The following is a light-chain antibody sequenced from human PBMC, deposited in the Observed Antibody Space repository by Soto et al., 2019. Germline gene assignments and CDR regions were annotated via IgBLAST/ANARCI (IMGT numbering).Light chain of an antibody. V-gene: IGLV2-14*01. CDR1: SSDVGNCNC. Sequence: QSVLTQPASVSGSPGQSITISCTGASSDVGNCNCVSWYQQHPGKAPKLMIYEVSNRPSGFSDRFSGSKAGNTASLTISGLQAEDEADYYCSSFTTSSTWVFGGGTKRTVL. J-gene: IGLJ3*02. CDR3: SSFTTSSTWV. CDR2: EVS.